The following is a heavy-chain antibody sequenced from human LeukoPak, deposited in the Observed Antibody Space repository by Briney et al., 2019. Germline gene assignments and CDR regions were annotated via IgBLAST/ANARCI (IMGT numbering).Heavy chain of an antibody. V-gene: IGHV3-23*01. CDR2: ISSSGGST. D-gene: IGHD2-2*01. CDR3: AKGLMYQLLIWFDP. CDR1: GFTFSSYA. J-gene: IGHJ5*02. Sequence: PGGSLRLSCAASGFTFSSYAMSWVRQAPGKGLEWFSTISSSGGSTYYADSVKGRFTMSRDNSKNTLYLQMSSLRCDDTAVYYCAKGLMYQLLIWFDPWGQGTLVTVSS.